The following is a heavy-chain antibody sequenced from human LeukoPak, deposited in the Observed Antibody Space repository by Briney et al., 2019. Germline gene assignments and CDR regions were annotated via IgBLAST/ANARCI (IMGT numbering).Heavy chain of an antibody. Sequence: PGRSLRLSCAASGFTFSSYGMHWVRQAPGKGLEWVAVISYDGSNKYYADSVKGRFTISRDNSKNTLYLQMNSLRAEDTAVYYCAKDLSSNYSSGWYTFFDYYYGMDVWGQGTTVTVSS. CDR2: ISYDGSNK. V-gene: IGHV3-30*18. J-gene: IGHJ6*02. CDR1: GFTFSSYG. D-gene: IGHD6-19*01. CDR3: AKDLSSNYSSGWYTFFDYYYGMDV.